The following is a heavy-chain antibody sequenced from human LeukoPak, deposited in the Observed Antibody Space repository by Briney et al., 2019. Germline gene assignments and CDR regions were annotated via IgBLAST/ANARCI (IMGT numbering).Heavy chain of an antibody. CDR2: ISSFSGTI. D-gene: IGHD2/OR15-2a*01. V-gene: IGHV3-48*04. CDR1: GITFSSYS. CDR3: ARGKTSQNIVTRKTYNWFDP. J-gene: IGHJ5*02. Sequence: GGSLRLSCVASGITFSSYSMNWVRQAPGKGLEWVSYISSFSGTINYADSVKGRFTISRDNAKNSLYLQMKSLRAEDTAVYYCARGKTSQNIVTRKTYNWFDPWGQGTLVTVSS.